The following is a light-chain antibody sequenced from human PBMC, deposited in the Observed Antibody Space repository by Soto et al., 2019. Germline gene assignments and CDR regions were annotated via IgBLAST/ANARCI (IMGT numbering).Light chain of an antibody. J-gene: IGKJ5*01. V-gene: IGKV3D-15*01. CDR3: QQYNTWPPIT. CDR2: DAS. Sequence: EIVMTQSPATLSVSPGERATLSCRASQSVSSSLAWYQQKPGQAPRLLIYDASSRAPGIPDRFSGSGSGTEFTLTISSLQSEDFAVYYCQQYNTWPPITFGQGTRLEIK. CDR1: QSVSSS.